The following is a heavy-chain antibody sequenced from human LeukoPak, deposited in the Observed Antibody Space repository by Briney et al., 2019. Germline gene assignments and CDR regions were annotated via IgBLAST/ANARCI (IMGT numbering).Heavy chain of an antibody. CDR1: GYSISSGYY. Sequence: PSETLSLTCTVSGYSISSGYYWGWIRQPPGKGLEWIGSIYYSGSTYYNPSLKSRVTISVDTSKNQFSLKLSSVTAADTAVYYCARHRRDGRYSHAFDIWGQGTMVTVSS. CDR3: ARHRRDGRYSHAFDI. V-gene: IGHV4-38-2*02. CDR2: IYYSGST. D-gene: IGHD5-18*01. J-gene: IGHJ3*02.